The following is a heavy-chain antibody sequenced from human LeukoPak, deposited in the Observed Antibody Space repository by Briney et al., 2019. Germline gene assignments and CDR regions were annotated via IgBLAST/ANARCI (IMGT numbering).Heavy chain of an antibody. CDR3: ARDRVFPVPAANYYYYYMDV. CDR1: GFTFSSYA. Sequence: GGSLRLSCAASGFTFSSYAMSWVRQAPGKGLEWVANIRQDGSEKYYVDSVKGRFTISRDNAKNSLYLQMNSLRAEDTALYYCARDRVFPVPAANYYYYYMDVWGRGTTVTVSS. D-gene: IGHD2-2*01. CDR2: IRQDGSEK. V-gene: IGHV3-7*03. J-gene: IGHJ6*03.